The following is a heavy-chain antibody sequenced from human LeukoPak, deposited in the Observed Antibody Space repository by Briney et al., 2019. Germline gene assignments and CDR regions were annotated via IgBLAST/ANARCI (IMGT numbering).Heavy chain of an antibody. V-gene: IGHV3-11*01. Sequence: GRSLRPSCAAAGFTFSDYYMSWNRQAARKWLEWDSSISSSGSTIYYADSVKGRFTISRDNAKNSLYLQMNSLRAEDTAVYYCARAVVVVAATPYWFDPWGQGTLVTVSS. CDR1: GFTFSDYY. J-gene: IGHJ5*02. CDR2: ISSSGSTI. D-gene: IGHD2-15*01. CDR3: ARAVVVVAATPYWFDP.